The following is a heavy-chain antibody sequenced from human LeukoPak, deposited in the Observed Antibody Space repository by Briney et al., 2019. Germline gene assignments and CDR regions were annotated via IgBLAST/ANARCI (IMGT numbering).Heavy chain of an antibody. V-gene: IGHV3-30*18. CDR3: AKASGVPWADYAFDI. D-gene: IGHD3-10*01. Sequence: GGSLRLSCAASGFTFSSYGMYWVRQAAGKGREWVAVISYEGSNKYYADSVKGRFTISRDNSKNTLYLQVNSLRAEDTAVYYCAKASGVPWADYAFDIWGQGTMVTVSS. J-gene: IGHJ3*02. CDR1: GFTFSSYG. CDR2: ISYEGSNK.